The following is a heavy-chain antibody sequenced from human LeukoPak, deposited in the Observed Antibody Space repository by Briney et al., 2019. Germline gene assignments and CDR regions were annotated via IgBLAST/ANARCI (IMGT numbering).Heavy chain of an antibody. Sequence: PGGSLRLSCAASGFTFSSYAMHWVRQAPGKGLEWVAVISYDGSNKYYADSVKGRFTISRDNSKNTLYLLMNSLRAEDTAVYYCARAWGWLQLGGAFDIWGQGTMVTVSS. J-gene: IGHJ3*02. D-gene: IGHD5-24*01. CDR3: ARAWGWLQLGGAFDI. CDR2: ISYDGSNK. CDR1: GFTFSSYA. V-gene: IGHV3-30-3*01.